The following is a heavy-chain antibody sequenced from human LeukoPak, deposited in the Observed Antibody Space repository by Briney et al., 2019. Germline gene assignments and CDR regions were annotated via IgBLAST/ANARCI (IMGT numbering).Heavy chain of an antibody. CDR1: GYTITGYY. D-gene: IGHD3-10*01. CDR3: ARYYGSGSQRGFDP. Sequence: ASVKVSCKASGYTITGYYMHWVRQAPGQGLEWMGWINPNSGGTNYAQKFQGRVTMTRDTSISTAYMELSRLRSDDTAVYYCARYYGSGSQRGFDPWGQGTLVTVSS. CDR2: INPNSGGT. J-gene: IGHJ5*02. V-gene: IGHV1-2*02.